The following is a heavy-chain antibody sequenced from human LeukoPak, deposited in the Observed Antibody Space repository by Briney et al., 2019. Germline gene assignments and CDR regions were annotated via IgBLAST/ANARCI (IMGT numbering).Heavy chain of an antibody. J-gene: IGHJ4*02. V-gene: IGHV4-39*01. CDR3: AIYRGLTMFDY. D-gene: IGHD3/OR15-3a*01. CDR2: IYYDGRT. Sequence: PSETLSLTCTVSGASLSSSSSYWGWIRQPAGKGLEWIGTIYYDGRTTYNPSLKCRVTLSVDTSENQFSLKPSSVTAADTAVYYCAIYRGLTMFDYWGQGTLVTVSS. CDR1: GASLSSSSSY.